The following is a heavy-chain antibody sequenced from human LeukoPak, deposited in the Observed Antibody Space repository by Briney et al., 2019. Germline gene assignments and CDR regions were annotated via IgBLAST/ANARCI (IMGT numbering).Heavy chain of an antibody. V-gene: IGHV1-69*13. CDR1: GGTFSSYA. Sequence: SVKVSCKASGGTFSSYAISWVRQAPGQGLEWMGGIIPIFGTANYAQKFQGRVTITADESTSTAYMELSSLRSEDTAVYYCASSWRWLQLGELDYWGQGTLVTVSS. D-gene: IGHD5-24*01. CDR2: IIPIFGTA. CDR3: ASSWRWLQLGELDY. J-gene: IGHJ4*02.